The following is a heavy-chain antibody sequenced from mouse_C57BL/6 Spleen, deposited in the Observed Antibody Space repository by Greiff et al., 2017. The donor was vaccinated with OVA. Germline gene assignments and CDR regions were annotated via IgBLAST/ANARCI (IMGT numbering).Heavy chain of an antibody. CDR3: ARGDYGSRGRDYYARDY. J-gene: IGHJ4*01. CDR2: INPNNGGT. V-gene: IGHV1-22*01. Sequence: VQLQQSGPELVKPGASVKMSCKASGYTFTDYNMHWVKQSHGKSLEWIGYINPNNGGTSYNQKFKGKATLTVNKSSSTAYMELRSLTSEDSAVYYCARGDYGSRGRDYYARDYWGQGTSVTVSS. CDR1: GYTFTDYN. D-gene: IGHD1-1*01.